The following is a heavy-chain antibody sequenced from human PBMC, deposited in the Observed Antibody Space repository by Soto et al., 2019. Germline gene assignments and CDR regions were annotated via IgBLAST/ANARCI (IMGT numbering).Heavy chain of an antibody. CDR1: GFTFSNAW. CDR3: TVVVVAASPRAYYSYYMDV. D-gene: IGHD2-15*01. CDR2: IKSKTDGGTT. J-gene: IGHJ6*03. V-gene: IGHV3-15*01. Sequence: EVQLVESGGGLVKPGGSLRLSCAASGFTFSNAWMSWVRQAPGKGLEWVGRIKSKTDGGTTDYAAPVKGRFTISRDDSENTLYLQLNSIKTGDPAVYYCTVVVVAASPRAYYSYYMDVWGKGTTVTVSS.